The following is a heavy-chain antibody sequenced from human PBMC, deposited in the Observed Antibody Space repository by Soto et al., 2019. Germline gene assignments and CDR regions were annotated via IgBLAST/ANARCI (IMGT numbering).Heavy chain of an antibody. J-gene: IGHJ6*02. CDR3: AKAYGINGTTTPLAYYYGMDV. V-gene: IGHV3-30*18. CDR2: ISYDGSNK. CDR1: GFTFSSYG. Sequence: GGSLRLSCAASGFTFSSYGMHWVRQAPGKGLEWVAVISYDGSNKYYADSVKGRFTISRDNSKNTLYLQMNSLRAEDTAVYYSAKAYGINGTTTPLAYYYGMDVWGQGKTVTVSS. D-gene: IGHD1-20*01.